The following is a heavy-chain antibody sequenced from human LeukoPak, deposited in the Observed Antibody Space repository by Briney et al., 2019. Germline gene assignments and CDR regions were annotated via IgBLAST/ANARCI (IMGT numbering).Heavy chain of an antibody. D-gene: IGHD3-22*01. CDR2: IYYSGST. J-gene: IGHJ4*02. CDR1: GGSISSSNYY. Sequence: PSETLSLTCTVSGGSISSSNYYWGWIRQPPGKGLEWIGYIYYSGSTNCNPSLKSRVTISLDTSKKKFSLKLNSVTAADTAVYYCARGTYYYDSGGFEFDYWGQGTLVTVSS. V-gene: IGHV4-61*05. CDR3: ARGTYYYDSGGFEFDY.